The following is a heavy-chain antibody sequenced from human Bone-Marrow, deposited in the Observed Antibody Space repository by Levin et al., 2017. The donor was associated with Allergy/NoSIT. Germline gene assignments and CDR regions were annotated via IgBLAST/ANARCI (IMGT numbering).Heavy chain of an antibody. Sequence: GESLKISCAASGFNFSSSEMNWVRQAPGKGLEWVSYIRSNGKRIYYADSVKGRFTISRDNAKNSLYLQMNSLRAEDTAVYYCAKAMYKWGQGTLVTVSS. V-gene: IGHV3-48*03. D-gene: IGHD1-14*01. CDR2: IRSNGKRI. CDR3: AKAMYK. CDR1: GFNFSSSE. J-gene: IGHJ4*02.